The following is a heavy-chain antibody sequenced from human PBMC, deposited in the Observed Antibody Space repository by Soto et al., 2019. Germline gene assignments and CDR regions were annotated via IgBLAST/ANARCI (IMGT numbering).Heavy chain of an antibody. CDR1: GYTFTSYD. Sequence: QVQLVQSGAEVKKPGASVKVSCKASGYTFTSYDINWVRQATGQGLEGMGWMNPNSGNTGYAQKFQGRVTMTRNTSISTAYMELSSLRSEDTAVYYCARDGGSSWTHYYYYYGMDVWGQGTTVTVSS. D-gene: IGHD6-6*01. V-gene: IGHV1-8*01. CDR3: ARDGGSSWTHYYYYYGMDV. CDR2: MNPNSGNT. J-gene: IGHJ6*02.